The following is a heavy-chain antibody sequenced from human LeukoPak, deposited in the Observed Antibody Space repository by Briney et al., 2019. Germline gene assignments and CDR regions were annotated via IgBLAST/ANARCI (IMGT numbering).Heavy chain of an antibody. CDR1: GFTVSSNY. Sequence: QSGGSLSLSCAAFGFTVSSNYMSWVRQAPGKGLDWVSVIYSGGSAYYADSVKGRFTISRDNSKNTLYLQMNSLRAEDTAVYYCARGMVRGAIDFLDYWGQGTLSPSPQ. D-gene: IGHD3-10*01. J-gene: IGHJ4*02. CDR3: ARGMVRGAIDFLDY. V-gene: IGHV3-66*02. CDR2: IYSGGSA.